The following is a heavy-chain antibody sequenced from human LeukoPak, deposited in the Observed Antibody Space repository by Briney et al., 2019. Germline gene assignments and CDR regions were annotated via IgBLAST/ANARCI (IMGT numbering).Heavy chain of an antibody. CDR2: FDPEDGET. Sequence: GAPVKVSCKVSGYTLTELSMHWVRQAPGKGLEWMGGFDPEDGETIYAQKFQGRVTMTVDTSTDTAYMELSSLRSEDTAVYYCATDSNGSGSYPLDYWGQGTLVTVSS. D-gene: IGHD3-10*01. CDR1: GYTLTELS. J-gene: IGHJ4*02. V-gene: IGHV1-24*01. CDR3: ATDSNGSGSYPLDY.